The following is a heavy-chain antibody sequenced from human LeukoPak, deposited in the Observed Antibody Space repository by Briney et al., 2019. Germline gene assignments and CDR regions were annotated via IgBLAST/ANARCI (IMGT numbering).Heavy chain of an antibody. V-gene: IGHV3-23*01. CDR1: GFTFSSYG. D-gene: IGHD6-13*01. J-gene: IGHJ3*02. CDR2: ISGSGGST. CDR3: AKRGRQQLVHGRDAFDI. Sequence: GALRLSCAASGFTFSSYGMSWVRQAPGKRLEWVSAISGSGGSTYYADSVKGRFTISRDNSKNTLYLQMNSLRAEDTAVYYCAKRGRQQLVHGRDAFDIWGQGTMVTVSS.